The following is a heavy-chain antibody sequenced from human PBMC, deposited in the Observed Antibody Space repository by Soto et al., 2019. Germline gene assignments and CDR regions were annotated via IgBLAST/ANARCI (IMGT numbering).Heavy chain of an antibody. CDR2: ISGSGGST. Sequence: PGGSLRLSCAASGFTFSSYAMSWVRQAPGKGLEWVSAISGSGGSTYYADSVKGRFTISRDNSKNTLYLQMNSLRAEDTAVYYCAKGITFGGVIVIPNFDYWGQGTLVTVSS. V-gene: IGHV3-23*01. CDR1: GFTFSSYA. J-gene: IGHJ4*02. D-gene: IGHD3-16*02. CDR3: AKGITFGGVIVIPNFDY.